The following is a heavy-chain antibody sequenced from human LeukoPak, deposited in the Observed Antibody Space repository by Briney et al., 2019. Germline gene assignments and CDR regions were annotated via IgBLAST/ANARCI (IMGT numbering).Heavy chain of an antibody. V-gene: IGHV3-23*01. CDR3: AKAEYYYDSSGSGYYFDY. CDR1: GFTFSSYA. D-gene: IGHD3-22*01. J-gene: IGHJ4*02. CDR2: ISGSGGST. Sequence: GGSLRLSXAASGFTFSSYAMSWVRQAPGKGLEWVSAISGSGGSTYYADSVKGRFTISRDNSKNTLYLQMNSLRAEDTAVYYCAKAEYYYDSSGSGYYFDYWGQGTLVTVSS.